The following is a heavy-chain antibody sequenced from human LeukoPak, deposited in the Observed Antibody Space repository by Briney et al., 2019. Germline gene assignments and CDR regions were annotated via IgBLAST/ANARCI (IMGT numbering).Heavy chain of an antibody. CDR1: GGSISSYY. CDR2: IYYSGST. J-gene: IGHJ5*02. V-gene: IGHV4-59*12. Sequence: SETLSLTCAVSGGSISSYYWSWIRQPPGKGLEWIGYIYYSGSTNYKPSLKSRVAMSLDSSKTQFSLKLSSVTAADTAIYYCARDSGTTGEVRFDPWGQGILVTVSA. D-gene: IGHD4-17*01. CDR3: ARDSGTTGEVRFDP.